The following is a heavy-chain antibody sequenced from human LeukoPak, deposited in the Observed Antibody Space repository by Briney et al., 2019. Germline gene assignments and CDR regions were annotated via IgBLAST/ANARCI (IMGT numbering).Heavy chain of an antibody. V-gene: IGHV1-18*01. Sequence: GASVTVSCKSSRYIYNSYDISWLGPPAGQGLEGMARTSSYSGNTNYAQKVQGRATMTTDTSTSTAYMELRSLRSDDTAVYYCARVLRYDFWSAYYLDYWGQGTLVTVSS. CDR1: RYIYNSYD. D-gene: IGHD3-3*01. CDR3: ARVLRYDFWSAYYLDY. CDR2: TSSYSGNT. J-gene: IGHJ4*02.